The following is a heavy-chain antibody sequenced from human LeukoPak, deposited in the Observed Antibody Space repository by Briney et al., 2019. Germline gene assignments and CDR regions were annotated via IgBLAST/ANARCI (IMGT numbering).Heavy chain of an antibody. V-gene: IGHV1-2*02. CDR3: ARDHTGIAAAGDY. Sequence: ASVKVSCKASGYTFTGYYMHWVRQAPGQVLEWMGWINPNSGGTNYAQKFQGRVTMTRDTSISTAYMELSRLRSDDTAVYYCARDHTGIAAAGDYWGQGTLVTVSS. CDR1: GYTFTGYY. CDR2: INPNSGGT. D-gene: IGHD6-13*01. J-gene: IGHJ4*02.